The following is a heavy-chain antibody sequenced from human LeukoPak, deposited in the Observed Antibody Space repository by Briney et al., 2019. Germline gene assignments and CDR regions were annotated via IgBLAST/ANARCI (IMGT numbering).Heavy chain of an antibody. CDR3: ARGIYGSGSYYNLI. J-gene: IGHJ3*01. V-gene: IGHV4-61*01. D-gene: IGHD3-10*01. CDR1: GGSVSSGSYY. CDR2: IYYSGST. Sequence: PSETLSLTCTVSGGSVSSGSYYWSWIRQPPGKGLEWIGYIYYSGSTNYNPSLKSRVTVSRDTSKNQFSLKMSSVTAADTAVYYCARGIYGSGSYYNLIWGQGTMVTVSS.